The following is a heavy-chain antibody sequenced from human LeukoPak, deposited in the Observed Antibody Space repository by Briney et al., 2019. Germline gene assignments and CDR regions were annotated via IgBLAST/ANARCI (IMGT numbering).Heavy chain of an antibody. CDR2: INTNTGIP. D-gene: IGHD3-9*01. Sequence: ASVKVSCKASGYTISNYALDWVRQAPGQGLEWMGWINTNTGIPTYAQGFTGRFVFSLDTSVNTAYLQINSLKAEDTAVYYCARNREILTDYFDFDYWGQGTLVTVSS. J-gene: IGHJ4*02. V-gene: IGHV7-4-1*02. CDR3: ARNREILTDYFDFDY. CDR1: GYTISNYA.